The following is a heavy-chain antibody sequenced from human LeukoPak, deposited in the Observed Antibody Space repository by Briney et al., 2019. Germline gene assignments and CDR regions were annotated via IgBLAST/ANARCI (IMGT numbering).Heavy chain of an antibody. CDR1: GYTFTGYY. CDR2: INPNSGGT. J-gene: IGHJ4*02. D-gene: IGHD3-22*01. V-gene: IGHV1-2*02. Sequence: ASVKVSCKASGYTFTGYYIHWVRQAPGQGLEWMGCINPNSGGTNYAQKFQDRVTMTRDTSISTAHMELSRLRSDDTALYYCARVGGDSSGFYYPIDYWGQGTLVTVSS. CDR3: ARVGGDSSGFYYPIDY.